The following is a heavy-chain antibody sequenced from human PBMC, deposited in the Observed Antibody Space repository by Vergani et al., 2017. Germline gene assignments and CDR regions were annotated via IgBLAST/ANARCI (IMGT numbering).Heavy chain of an antibody. CDR2: ISYDGSNK. Sequence: QVQLVESGGGVVQPGRSLRLSCAASGFTFSSYGMHWVRQAPGKGLEWVAVISYDGSNKYYADSVKGRFTISRDNSKNTLYLQMNSLRAEDTAVYYCARLVFDHWGQGTLVTVSS. J-gene: IGHJ4*02. V-gene: IGHV3-30*03. CDR1: GFTFSSYG. D-gene: IGHD2-2*01. CDR3: ARLVFDH.